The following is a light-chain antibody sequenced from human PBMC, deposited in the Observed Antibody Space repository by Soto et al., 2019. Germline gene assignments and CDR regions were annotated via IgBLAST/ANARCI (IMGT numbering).Light chain of an antibody. CDR2: GVS. Sequence: EIVLTQSPGTLSLSPGERATLSCRASQSIDINLAWFQQKPGQPPRLLIYGVSTRATGIPARFSGSGSGTEFTLTISSLQSEDFAVYYCQQYNNWPPWTFGQGTKVDIK. CDR3: QQYNNWPPWT. J-gene: IGKJ1*01. V-gene: IGKV3-15*01. CDR1: QSIDIN.